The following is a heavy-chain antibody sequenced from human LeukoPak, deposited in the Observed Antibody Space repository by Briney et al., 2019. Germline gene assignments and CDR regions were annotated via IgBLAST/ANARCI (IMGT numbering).Heavy chain of an antibody. Sequence: GASVKVSCKASGYTFTYHYIHLVRQAPGQGLEWMGIINPSNGDTNYAQRFQGRVTMTRETSTSTVYMELSSLDSEDTAVYYCARESDVGKDFDCWGQGTLVTVSS. CDR3: ARESDVGKDFDC. J-gene: IGHJ4*02. CDR1: GYTFTYHY. V-gene: IGHV1-46*01. CDR2: INPSNGDT. D-gene: IGHD1-1*01.